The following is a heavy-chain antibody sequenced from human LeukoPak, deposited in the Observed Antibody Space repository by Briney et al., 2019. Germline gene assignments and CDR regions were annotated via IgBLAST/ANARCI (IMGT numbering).Heavy chain of an antibody. J-gene: IGHJ4*02. CDR1: GGSFSGYY. CDR3: ARGGTYYYGSGSYSRFDY. D-gene: IGHD3-10*01. V-gene: IGHV4-34*01. Sequence: SETLSLTCAVYGGSFSGYYWSWIRQPPGKGLEWIGEINHSGSTNYNTSLKSRVTISVDTSKNQFSLKLSSVTAADTAVYYCARGGTYYYGSGSYSRFDYWGQGTLVTVSS. CDR2: INHSGST.